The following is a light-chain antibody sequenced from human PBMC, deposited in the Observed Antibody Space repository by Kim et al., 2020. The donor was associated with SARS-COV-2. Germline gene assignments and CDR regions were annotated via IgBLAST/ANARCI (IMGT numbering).Light chain of an antibody. CDR1: SSDVGAYNY. V-gene: IGLV2-11*01. Sequence: QSALTQPRPVSGSPGQSVTISCTGTSSDVGAYNYVSWYQQHPGKAPKVMIYDISKRPSGVPDRFSGSKSGNTASLTISGLQAEDEADYYCCSYAGGNWVFGGGTQLTVL. J-gene: IGLJ3*02. CDR3: CSYAGGNWV. CDR2: DIS.